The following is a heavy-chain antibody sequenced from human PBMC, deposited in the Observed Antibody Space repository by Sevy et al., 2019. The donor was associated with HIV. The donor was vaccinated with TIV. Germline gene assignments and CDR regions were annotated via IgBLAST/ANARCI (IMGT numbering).Heavy chain of an antibody. V-gene: IGHV2-5*01. CDR2: IYWNDDK. J-gene: IGHJ5*02. CDR1: GFSLSTSGVG. Sequence: SGPTLGKPTQTLTLTCTFSGFSLSTSGVGVGWIRQPPGKALEWLALIYWNDDKRYSPSLKSRLTITKDTSKNQVVLTMTNMDPVDTATYYCAHRAHIYYDFWSGYTDWFDPWGQGTLVTVSS. CDR3: AHRAHIYYDFWSGYTDWFDP. D-gene: IGHD3-3*01.